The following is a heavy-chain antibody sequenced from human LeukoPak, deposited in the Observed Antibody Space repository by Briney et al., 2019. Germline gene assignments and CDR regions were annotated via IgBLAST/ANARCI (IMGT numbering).Heavy chain of an antibody. CDR3: ARDPVLGAPDYLDY. D-gene: IGHD1-26*01. CDR1: GFPFNDYV. CDR2: TSADERIK. Sequence: GGSLRLSCTVSGFPFNDYVIHWVRQAPGKGLEWVAVTSADERIKIYNDSVRGRFTISRDNSENTQYLQMNSLRVEDTAVYYCARDPVLGAPDYLDYWGRGTLVSVSS. J-gene: IGHJ4*02. V-gene: IGHV3-30*03.